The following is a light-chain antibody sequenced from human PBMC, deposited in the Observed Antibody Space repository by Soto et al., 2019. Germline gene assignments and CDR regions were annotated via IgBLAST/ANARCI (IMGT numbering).Light chain of an antibody. V-gene: IGKV1-5*01. CDR2: DAS. J-gene: IGKJ5*01. Sequence: DIQMTQSPSTLSASVGDRVSITCRASRDISGWLAWYQQTPGKAPKXLIFDASSLESGVPSRFSGNGSGTEFTITISSLQPEDCATYYCQQSYSTPITFGQGTRLEIK. CDR1: RDISGW. CDR3: QQSYSTPIT.